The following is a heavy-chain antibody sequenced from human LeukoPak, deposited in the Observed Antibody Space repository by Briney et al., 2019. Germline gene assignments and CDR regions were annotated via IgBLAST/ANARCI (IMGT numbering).Heavy chain of an antibody. D-gene: IGHD3-16*02. J-gene: IGHJ4*02. CDR1: GGSISSYY. V-gene: IGHV4-59*12. CDR2: MYYRGNT. CDR3: ARGGIIVRWYFDY. Sequence: SETLSLTCTVSGGSISSYYWSWIRQPPGKGLEWIGYMYYRGNTNYDPSLKSRVTISIDTPNNQFSLKLSSVTAADTAVYYCARGGIIVRWYFDYWGQGTLVTVSS.